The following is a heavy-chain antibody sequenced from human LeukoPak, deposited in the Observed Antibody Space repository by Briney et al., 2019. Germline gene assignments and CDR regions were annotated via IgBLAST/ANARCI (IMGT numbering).Heavy chain of an antibody. J-gene: IGHJ4*02. CDR3: VRRRWFGELPLSDY. Sequence: ASVKVSCKASGYTFTGYYMHWVRQAPGQGLEWMGWINPNSGGTNYAQKFQGRVTMARDTSISTAYMELSRLTSDDTAVYYCVRRRWFGELPLSDYWGQGTLVTVSS. D-gene: IGHD3-10*01. CDR1: GYTFTGYY. V-gene: IGHV1-2*02. CDR2: INPNSGGT.